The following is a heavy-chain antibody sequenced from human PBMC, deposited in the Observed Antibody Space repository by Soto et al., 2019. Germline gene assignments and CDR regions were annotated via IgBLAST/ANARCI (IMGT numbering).Heavy chain of an antibody. V-gene: IGHV4-31*03. CDR2: IHYSGST. CDR1: GGSISSGVNY. Sequence: SETLSLTCTVSGGSISSGVNYWSWIRQNPGKGLEWIGYIHYSGSTYYNPSLKSRVSMSVDTSKNQFSLKLSSVTAADTAVYYCARADYSNWFDPWGQGTLVTVSS. D-gene: IGHD2-21*01. CDR3: ARADYSNWFDP. J-gene: IGHJ5*02.